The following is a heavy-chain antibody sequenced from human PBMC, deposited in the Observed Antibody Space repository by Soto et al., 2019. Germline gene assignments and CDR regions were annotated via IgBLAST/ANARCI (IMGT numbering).Heavy chain of an antibody. V-gene: IGHV1-2*02. CDR1: GYTFTGYY. J-gene: IGHJ6*02. CDR2: INPNSGGT. D-gene: IGHD1-26*01. Sequence: ASVKVSCKASGYTFTGYYMHWVRQAPGQGLEWMGWINPNSGGTNYAQKFQGRVTMTRDTSICTAYMELSRLRSDDTAVYYCARGLGATTYHYYYGMDVWGQGTTVTVSS. CDR3: ARGLGATTYHYYYGMDV.